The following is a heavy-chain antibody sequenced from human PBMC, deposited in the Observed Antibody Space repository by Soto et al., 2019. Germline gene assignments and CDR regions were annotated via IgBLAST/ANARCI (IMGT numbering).Heavy chain of an antibody. D-gene: IGHD3-9*01. CDR3: ARNLMDYDILTGYYMGYYFDY. CDR2: INAGNGNT. V-gene: IGHV1-3*01. CDR1: GYTFTSYA. J-gene: IGHJ4*02. Sequence: QVQLVQSGAEVKKPGASVKVSCKASGYTFTSYAMHWVRQAPGQRLEWMGWINAGNGNTKYSQKFQGRVTITRDTSASTAYMELSGLRSEDTAVYYCARNLMDYDILTGYYMGYYFDYWGQGTLVTVSS.